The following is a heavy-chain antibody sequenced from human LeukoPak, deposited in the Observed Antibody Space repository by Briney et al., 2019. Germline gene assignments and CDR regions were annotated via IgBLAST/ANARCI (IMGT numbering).Heavy chain of an antibody. J-gene: IGHJ5*02. CDR3: ARNTTEVVTAKWFDP. Sequence: PSETLSLTCAVSGYSISSGDYWGWIRPPPGKGLEWIGSIYHSGSTHYNPSLKNRVTISVDTSKNQFSLKLSSVTAADTAVYYCARNTTEVVTAKWFDPWGQGTLVTVSS. CDR2: IYHSGST. CDR1: GYSISSGDY. D-gene: IGHD2-21*02. V-gene: IGHV4-38-2*01.